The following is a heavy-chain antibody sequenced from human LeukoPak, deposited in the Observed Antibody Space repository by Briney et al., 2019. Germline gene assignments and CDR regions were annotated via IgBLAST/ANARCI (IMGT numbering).Heavy chain of an antibody. CDR1: GFTFSSYA. Sequence: PGGSLRLSCAASGFTFSSYAMSWVRQAPGKGLEWVSAISGSGGSTYYADSVKGRFTTSRDNSKNTLYLQMNSLRAEDTAVYYCANYYGSGSFFDYWGQGTLVTVSS. CDR2: ISGSGGST. J-gene: IGHJ4*02. V-gene: IGHV3-23*01. CDR3: ANYYGSGSFFDY. D-gene: IGHD3-10*01.